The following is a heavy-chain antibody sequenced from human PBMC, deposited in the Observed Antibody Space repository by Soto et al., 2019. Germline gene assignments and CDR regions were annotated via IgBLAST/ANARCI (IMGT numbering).Heavy chain of an antibody. V-gene: IGHV3-72*01. D-gene: IGHD4-4*01. CDR1: GFIFSDHY. CDR3: SRAGILTTPYYFDY. J-gene: IGHJ4*02. CDR2: IRNKANSYTT. Sequence: EVQLVESGGGLVQPGGSLRLSCAASGFIFSDHYMDWVRQAPGKGLEWVGRIRNKANSYTTEYAASVKGRFTISRXDXXNSLYLQMNSLRTEDTALYYCSRAGILTTPYYFDYWGQGTLVTVSP.